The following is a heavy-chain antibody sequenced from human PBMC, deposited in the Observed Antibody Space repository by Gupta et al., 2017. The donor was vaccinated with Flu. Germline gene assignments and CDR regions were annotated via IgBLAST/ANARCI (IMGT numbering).Heavy chain of an antibody. J-gene: IGHJ3*02. CDR1: GGSFSDYY. CDR3: ARDLCSSTTCAFDI. V-gene: IGHV4-34*01. CDR2: INHSGST. D-gene: IGHD2-2*01. Sequence: YGGSFSDYYWSWIRQSPGKGLEWIGEINHSGSTNYNPSLKSRVTISVDTSKNQFSLKLSSVTAADTAVYYCARDLCSSTTCAFDIWGQGTMVTVSS.